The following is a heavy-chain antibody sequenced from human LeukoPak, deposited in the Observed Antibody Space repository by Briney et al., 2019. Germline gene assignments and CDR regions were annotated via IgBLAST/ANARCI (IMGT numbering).Heavy chain of an antibody. V-gene: IGHV4-61*02. Sequence: SQTLSLTCTVSGGSISSGSYYWSWIRQPAGKGLEWIGRIYYSGSTNYNPSLKSRVTISVDTSKNQFSLKLTSVTAADTAVYYCARATAFFDIWGQGTMVTVSS. CDR1: GGSISSGSYY. CDR3: ARATAFFDI. CDR2: IYYSGST. J-gene: IGHJ3*02.